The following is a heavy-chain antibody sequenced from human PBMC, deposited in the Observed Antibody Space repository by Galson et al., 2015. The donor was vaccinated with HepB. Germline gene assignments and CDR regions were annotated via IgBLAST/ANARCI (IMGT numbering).Heavy chain of an antibody. CDR1: GFTFSSYA. V-gene: IGHV3-23*01. Sequence: SLRLSCAASGFTFSSYATSWVRQAPGKGLEWVSAISGSGGSTYYADSVKGRFTISRDNSKNTLYLQMNSLRSEDTAVYYCAKGASGDGNFDYWGQGTLVTVSS. J-gene: IGHJ4*02. CDR3: AKGASGDGNFDY. CDR2: ISGSGGST. D-gene: IGHD7-27*01.